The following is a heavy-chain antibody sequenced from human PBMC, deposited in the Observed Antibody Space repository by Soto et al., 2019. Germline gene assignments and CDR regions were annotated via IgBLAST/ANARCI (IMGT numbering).Heavy chain of an antibody. CDR2: IIPIFGTA. J-gene: IGHJ6*02. CDR3: ARDVTAGETPWDIVVVPAAGYGMDV. Sequence: QVQLVQSGAEVKKPGSSVKVSCKASGGTFSSYAISWVRQAPGQGLEWMGGIIPIFGTANYAQKFQGRVTITADESTSRAYMELSSLRSEDTAVYYCARDVTAGETPWDIVVVPAAGYGMDVWGQGTTVTVSS. V-gene: IGHV1-69*01. D-gene: IGHD2-2*01. CDR1: GGTFSSYA.